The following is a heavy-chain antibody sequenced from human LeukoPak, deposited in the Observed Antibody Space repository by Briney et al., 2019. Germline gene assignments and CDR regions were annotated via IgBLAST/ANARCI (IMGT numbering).Heavy chain of an antibody. Sequence: GGSLRLSCAASGFTFSNYAMTWVRQAPGKGLEWVSGISDSGDGTYYAESVKGRFTISRDNSKNTVFLQMNSLRADDAAKYYCARGAYGSGSLFDYWGQGTLVTVSS. J-gene: IGHJ4*02. CDR1: GFTFSNYA. CDR2: ISDSGDGT. D-gene: IGHD3-10*01. CDR3: ARGAYGSGSLFDY. V-gene: IGHV3-23*01.